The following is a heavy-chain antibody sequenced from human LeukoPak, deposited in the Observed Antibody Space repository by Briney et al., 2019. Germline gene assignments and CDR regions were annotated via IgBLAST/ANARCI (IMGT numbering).Heavy chain of an antibody. V-gene: IGHV3-7*01. Sequence: AGGSLRLSCAASGFTFTTYWMSWVRQAPGKGLEWVANIKQDGTERYYVDSVKGRFTISRDNVKNSLYLQMNSLRVEDTAVYYCGREIQAPGKTLEYWGQGTLVTVSS. CDR3: GREIQAPGKTLEY. CDR1: GFTFTTYW. CDR2: IKQDGTER. J-gene: IGHJ4*02.